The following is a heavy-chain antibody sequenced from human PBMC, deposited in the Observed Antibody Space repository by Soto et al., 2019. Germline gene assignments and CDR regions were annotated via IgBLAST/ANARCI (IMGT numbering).Heavy chain of an antibody. Sequence: GWYPRLSCVASGFNLSHPWMTWVRQAAGKGLEWVGRIKSKTDGGTADYAAPVKGRFTISRDDSKNTVYLQMNSLKTEDTAAYYCTTGVYYYLLTGYRIVAYWGQGSLVIVSA. D-gene: IGHD3-9*01. CDR1: GFNLSHPW. CDR2: IKSKTDGGTA. V-gene: IGHV3-15*01. CDR3: TTGVYYYLLTGYRIVAY. J-gene: IGHJ4*02.